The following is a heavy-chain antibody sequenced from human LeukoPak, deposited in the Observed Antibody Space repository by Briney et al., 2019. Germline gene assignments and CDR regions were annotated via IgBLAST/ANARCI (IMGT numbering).Heavy chain of an antibody. Sequence: SVKVSCKASGGTFSSYAISWVRQAPGRGLEWMGRIIPIFGTANYAQKFQGRVTITTDESTSTAYMELSSLRSEDTAVYYCARARWLVRFDYYYYYMDVWGKGTTVTVSS. J-gene: IGHJ6*03. CDR3: ARARWLVRFDYYYYYMDV. D-gene: IGHD6-19*01. CDR1: GGTFSSYA. V-gene: IGHV1-69*05. CDR2: IIPIFGTA.